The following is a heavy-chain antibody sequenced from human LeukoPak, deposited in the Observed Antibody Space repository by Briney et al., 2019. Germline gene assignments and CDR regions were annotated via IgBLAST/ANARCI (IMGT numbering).Heavy chain of an antibody. CDR3: ARKNDFEI. CDR1: GGSISSSSYY. D-gene: IGHD2/OR15-2a*01. J-gene: IGHJ3*02. Sequence: PSETLSLTCTVSGGSISSSSYYWGWIRQPPGKGLEWIGIIYYSGSTYYNPSLKSRVTISVDMSKSQFSLRLTSVTAADTAVYYCARKNDFEIWGQGTLVTVSS. V-gene: IGHV4-39*07. CDR2: IYYSGST.